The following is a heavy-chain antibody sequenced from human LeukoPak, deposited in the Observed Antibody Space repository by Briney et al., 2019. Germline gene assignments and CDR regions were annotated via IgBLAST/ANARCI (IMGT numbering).Heavy chain of an antibody. CDR2: TRNKANSYTT. Sequence: GGSLRLSCAASGFTFSDHYMDWVRQAPGKGLEWVGRTRNKANSYTTEYAASVKGRSTISRDDSKNSLYLQMNSLKTEDTAVYYCARGTYDYGDYGGFDYWGQGTLVTVSS. V-gene: IGHV3-72*01. D-gene: IGHD4-17*01. J-gene: IGHJ4*02. CDR1: GFTFSDHY. CDR3: ARGTYDYGDYGGFDY.